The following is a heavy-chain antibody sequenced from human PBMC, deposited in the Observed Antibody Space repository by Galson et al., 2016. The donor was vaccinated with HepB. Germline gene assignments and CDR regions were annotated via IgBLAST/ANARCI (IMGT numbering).Heavy chain of an antibody. CDR1: GFTFNNAW. V-gene: IGHV3-15*01. CDR2: IKSKTDGGTK. CDR3: TTEVIGDGFDI. D-gene: IGHD2/OR15-2a*01. Sequence: SLRLSCAASGFTFNNAWMTWVRQAPGKGLEWIGRIKSKTDGGTKDYAAPVRGRFTISRDDSQKTLYLQMNSLKTEDTAVYYCTTEVIGDGFDIWGQGTLVTVSS. J-gene: IGHJ3*02.